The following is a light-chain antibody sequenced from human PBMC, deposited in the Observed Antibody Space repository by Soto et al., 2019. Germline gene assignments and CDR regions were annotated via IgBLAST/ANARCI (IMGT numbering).Light chain of an antibody. V-gene: IGKV1-5*03. CDR3: QQYSSRST. CDR2: KAS. CDR1: QSISSW. J-gene: IGKJ1*01. Sequence: DIQMTQSPSTLSASVGDRVTITCRASQSISSWLAWYQQKPGKAPKLLIYKASSLESGVPSRFSSSGFGTEFTLTISSLQPGDFATYYCQQYSSRSTFGQGTKVDIK.